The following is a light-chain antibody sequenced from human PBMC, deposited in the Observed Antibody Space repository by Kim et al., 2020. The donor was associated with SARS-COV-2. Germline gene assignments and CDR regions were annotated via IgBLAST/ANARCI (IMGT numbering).Light chain of an antibody. Sequence: GQRVTISCSGRSSNIGSNPVNWYQQLPGTAPKLLIYSNNQRPSGVPDRFSGSKSGTSASLAISGLQSEDEADYYCAAWDDSLNGGVFGGGTKLTVL. J-gene: IGLJ3*02. CDR2: SNN. V-gene: IGLV1-44*01. CDR3: AAWDDSLNGGV. CDR1: SSNIGSNP.